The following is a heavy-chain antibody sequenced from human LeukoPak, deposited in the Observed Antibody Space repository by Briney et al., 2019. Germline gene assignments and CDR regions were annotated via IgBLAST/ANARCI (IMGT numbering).Heavy chain of an antibody. V-gene: IGHV4-39*01. CDR3: ARVTRSSSYYFDY. CDR1: GGSISSSSYY. D-gene: IGHD2-15*01. Sequence: PSETLSLTCTVSGGSISSSSYYWGWIRQSPGKGLEWIGSIYYSGSTYYNPSLKSRVTISVDTSKNQFSLKLSSVTAADTAVYYCARVTRSSSYYFDYWGQGTLVTVSS. CDR2: IYYSGST. J-gene: IGHJ4*02.